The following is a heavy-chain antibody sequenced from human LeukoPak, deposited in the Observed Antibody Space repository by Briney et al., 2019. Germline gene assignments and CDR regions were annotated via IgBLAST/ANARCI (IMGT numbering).Heavy chain of an antibody. Sequence: GGSLRLSCAASGFTFSRYWMTWVRQTPGKGREWVANIKQDGSEKYYVDSVKGRFTISRDNAKNSLYLQMNSLRAEDTAVYYCASTGLEARYSYFDNWGQGTLATVSS. CDR2: IKQDGSEK. CDR1: GFTFSRYW. J-gene: IGHJ4*02. D-gene: IGHD5-12*01. V-gene: IGHV3-7*05. CDR3: ASTGLEARYSYFDN.